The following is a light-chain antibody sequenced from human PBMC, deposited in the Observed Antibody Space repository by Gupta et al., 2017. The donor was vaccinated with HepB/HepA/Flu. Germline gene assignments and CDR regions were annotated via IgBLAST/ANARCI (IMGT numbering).Light chain of an antibody. CDR1: KLGNKY. CDR3: QAWDSSTYVA. Sequence: SYDLTQPPSVSVSPGQTASITCSGDKLGNKYACWYQQKPGQSPVLVIYQDTKRPSGIPERFSGSNSGNTATLTISGTQAMDEADYYCQAWDSSTYVALGGGSKLTVL. CDR2: QDT. V-gene: IGLV3-1*01. J-gene: IGLJ2*01.